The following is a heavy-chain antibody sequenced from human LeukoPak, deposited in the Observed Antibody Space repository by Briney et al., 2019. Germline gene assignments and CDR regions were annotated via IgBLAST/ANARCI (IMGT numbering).Heavy chain of an antibody. V-gene: IGHV1-24*01. D-gene: IGHD3-3*01. J-gene: IGHJ5*02. CDR2: FDPEDGET. Sequence: ASVKVSCKVSGYTLTELSMHWVRQAPGKGLEWMGGFDPEDGETIYAQKFQGRVTMTEDTSTDTAYMELSSLRSEDTAVYYCATASWIFGVVGRLGPPRFDPWGQGTLVTVSS. CDR1: GYTLTELS. CDR3: ATASWIFGVVGRLGPPRFDP.